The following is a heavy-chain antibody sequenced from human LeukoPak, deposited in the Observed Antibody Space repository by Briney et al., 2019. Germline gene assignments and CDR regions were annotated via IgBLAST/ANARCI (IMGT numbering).Heavy chain of an antibody. Sequence: GGSLRLSCAASGFIFSSYEMNWVRQSPGKGPEWPSYISGSGSPTYYADSVKGRFTISRDNAKNSLYLQMNSLRAEDTAIYYCTRDYGDYAYWGQGTLVTVSS. CDR3: TRDYGDYAY. CDR1: GFIFSSYE. J-gene: IGHJ4*02. D-gene: IGHD4-17*01. CDR2: ISGSGSPT. V-gene: IGHV3-48*03.